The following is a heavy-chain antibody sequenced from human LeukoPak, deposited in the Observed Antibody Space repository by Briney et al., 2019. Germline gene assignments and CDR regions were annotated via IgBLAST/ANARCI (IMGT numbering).Heavy chain of an antibody. D-gene: IGHD3-3*01. CDR3: ARGRVRFLEWLLLGNWFDP. CDR1: GGSFSGYH. Sequence: SETLSLTCAVYGGSFSGYHWRWIRQPPGKGLEWIVEINHSGSTNYNPSLKSRVTISVDTSKNQFSLKLSSVTAADTAVYYCARGRVRFLEWLLLGNWFDPWGQGTLVTVSS. V-gene: IGHV4-34*01. J-gene: IGHJ5*02. CDR2: INHSGST.